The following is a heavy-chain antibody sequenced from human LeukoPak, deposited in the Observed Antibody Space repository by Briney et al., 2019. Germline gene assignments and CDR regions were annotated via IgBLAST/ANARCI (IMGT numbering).Heavy chain of an antibody. CDR3: ARALITIFGVVTYYFDY. Sequence: ASVKVSYKASGYTFTGYYMHWVRQAPGQGLEWMGWINPNSGGTNYAQKFQGRVTMTRDTSISTAYMELSRLRSDDTAVYYCARALITIFGVVTYYFDYWGQGTLVTVSS. CDR1: GYTFTGYY. CDR2: INPNSGGT. D-gene: IGHD3-3*01. J-gene: IGHJ4*02. V-gene: IGHV1-2*02.